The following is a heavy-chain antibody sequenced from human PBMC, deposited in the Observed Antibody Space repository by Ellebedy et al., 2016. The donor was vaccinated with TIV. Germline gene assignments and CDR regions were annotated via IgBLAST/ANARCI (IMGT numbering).Heavy chain of an antibody. D-gene: IGHD3-22*01. V-gene: IGHV4-59*01. J-gene: IGHJ4*02. CDR2: IYYSGST. Sequence: SETLSLTCTVSGGSISSYYWSWIRQPPGKGLEWIGYIYYSGSTNYNPSLKSRVTISVDTSKNQFSLKVSSVTAADTAVYYCARERGGYYDYWGQGTLVTVSS. CDR1: GGSISSYY. CDR3: ARERGGYYDY.